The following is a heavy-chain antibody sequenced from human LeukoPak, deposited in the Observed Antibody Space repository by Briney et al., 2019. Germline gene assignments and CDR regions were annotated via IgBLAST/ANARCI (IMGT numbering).Heavy chain of an antibody. D-gene: IGHD6-19*01. CDR3: TRDRGWGYDY. J-gene: IGHJ4*02. CDR1: GDSVSRSSVS. V-gene: IGHV6-1*01. CDR2: TYYTSEWYN. Sequence: SQTLSLTCAISGDSVSRSSVSWNWIRQSPSRGLEWLGRTYYTSEWYNDYAVSVKSRIIINPDTAKNQFSLQLNSVTPEDTAVYYCTRDRGWGYDYCGQGTLVTVSS.